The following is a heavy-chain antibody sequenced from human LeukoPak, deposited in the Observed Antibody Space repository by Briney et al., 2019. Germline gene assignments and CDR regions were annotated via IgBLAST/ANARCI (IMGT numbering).Heavy chain of an antibody. CDR1: GFTFSSYG. Sequence: GGSLRLSCAASGFTFSSYGMYWVRQAPGKGLEWVALIWYDGSNRYCADSVKGRFTISRDNSKNTLYLQMNSLRTEDTAVYYCASWRGSGSYGGYFDYWGQGTLVTVSS. D-gene: IGHD3-10*01. CDR3: ASWRGSGSYGGYFDY. V-gene: IGHV3-33*01. J-gene: IGHJ4*02. CDR2: IWYDGSNR.